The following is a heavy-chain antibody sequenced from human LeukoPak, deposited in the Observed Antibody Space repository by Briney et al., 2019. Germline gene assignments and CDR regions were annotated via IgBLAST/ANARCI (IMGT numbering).Heavy chain of an antibody. D-gene: IGHD3-16*02. V-gene: IGHV4-59*08. J-gene: IGHJ6*03. Sequence: SETLSLTCTVSGGSIGTYCWSWVRQSPGKGLEWIGYVYVTGNRYNPYLQSRVTISVDTSRNQFFLKMSSVTAADTAVYYCARHIGGGIEDMDVWGKGTKVTVSS. CDR3: ARHIGGGIEDMDV. CDR2: VYVTGN. CDR1: GGSIGTYC.